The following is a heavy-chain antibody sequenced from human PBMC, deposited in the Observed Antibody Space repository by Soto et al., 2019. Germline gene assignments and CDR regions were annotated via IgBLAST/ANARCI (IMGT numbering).Heavy chain of an antibody. J-gene: IGHJ5*02. V-gene: IGHV4-39*01. CDR1: GGSISSSSYY. CDR3: ARHQELLFVDP. Sequence: SETLSLTCTVSGGSISSSSYYWGWIRQPPGTGLEWIGTIYYSGTTYYNPSLRSRVTISVDTSKNQFSLKLTSVTAADTAVYYCARHQELLFVDPWGQGTLVTVSS. D-gene: IGHD2-15*01. CDR2: IYYSGTT.